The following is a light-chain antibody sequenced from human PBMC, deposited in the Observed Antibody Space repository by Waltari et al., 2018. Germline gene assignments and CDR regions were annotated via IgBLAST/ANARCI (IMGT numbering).Light chain of an antibody. CDR2: GAS. J-gene: IGKJ4*01. Sequence: EIVMTQSPATLSVSPGERATLSCRASQSISSNLAWYQQKPGPAPRLLIYGASTRAPGIPGRFSGSGSGTEFTLTISSLQSEDFAVYYCQQYNNWPLTFGGGTKVEI. CDR3: QQYNNWPLT. V-gene: IGKV3-15*01. CDR1: QSISSN.